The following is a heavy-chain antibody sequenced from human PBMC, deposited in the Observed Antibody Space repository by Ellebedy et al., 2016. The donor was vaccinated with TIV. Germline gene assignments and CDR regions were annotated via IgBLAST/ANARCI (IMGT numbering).Heavy chain of an antibody. CDR2: ISGSASTI. Sequence: PGGSLRLSCVASGFNFSSYWMSWVRQAPGKGLEWLSYISGSASTILYADSMKGRLTVSRDNAKNSLFLRLDTVSAEDTGVYYCARSIGVRYNWFDPWGQGTLVTVSS. J-gene: IGHJ5*02. D-gene: IGHD1-26*01. V-gene: IGHV3-48*01. CDR1: GFNFSSYW. CDR3: ARSIGVRYNWFDP.